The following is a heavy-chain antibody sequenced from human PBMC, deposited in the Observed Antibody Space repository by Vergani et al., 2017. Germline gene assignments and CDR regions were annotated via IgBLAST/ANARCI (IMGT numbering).Heavy chain of an antibody. Sequence: EVMLVQSGAEVKKPGESLKISCKYSESSFISNEIAWVRQMSGKGLQWMGNINPIDSKIAYSPSFQGQAIMSLDKSITTAYLQWRSLKASDTAIYYCTRRAPGGDGACLHFDHWGQGTQVTVSS. CDR3: TRRAPGGDGACLHFDH. V-gene: IGHV5-51*03. D-gene: IGHD2-21*01. CDR1: ESSFISNE. CDR2: INPIDSKI. J-gene: IGHJ4*02.